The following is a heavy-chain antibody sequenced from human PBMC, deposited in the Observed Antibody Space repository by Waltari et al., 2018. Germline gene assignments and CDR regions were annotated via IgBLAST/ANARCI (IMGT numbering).Heavy chain of an antibody. D-gene: IGHD3-10*01. V-gene: IGHV4-39*01. CDR2: SYYSWST. Sequence: QLQLQESGPGLVKPSETLSLTCTVSGGSISSSSYYWGWIRQPPGKGLGWIGSSYYSWSTYYNPSLKSRVTISVDTSKNQFSLKLSSVTAADTAVYYCARHRGPGRRYYFDYWGQGTLVTVSS. CDR1: GGSISSSSYY. J-gene: IGHJ4*02. CDR3: ARHRGPGRRYYFDY.